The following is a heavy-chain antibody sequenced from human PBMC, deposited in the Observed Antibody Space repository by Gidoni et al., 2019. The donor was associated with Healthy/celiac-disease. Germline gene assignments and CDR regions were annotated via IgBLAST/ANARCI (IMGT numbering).Heavy chain of an antibody. D-gene: IGHD2-2*01. J-gene: IGHJ4*02. V-gene: IGHV4-34*01. CDR2: INHSGST. CDR3: ARVSHAVVPAAGPIDY. CDR1: GGSFSGYY. Sequence: QVQLQQWGAGLLKPSETLSLTCAVYGGSFSGYYWSWIRQPPGKGLEWIGEINHSGSTNYNPSLKSRVTISVDTSKNQFSLKLSSVTAADTAVYYCARVSHAVVPAAGPIDYWGQGTLVTVSS.